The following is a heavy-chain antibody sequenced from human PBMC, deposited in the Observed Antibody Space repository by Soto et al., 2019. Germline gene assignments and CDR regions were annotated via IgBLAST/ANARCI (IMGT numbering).Heavy chain of an antibody. V-gene: IGHV1-8*01. CDR3: ARGVGYYYLMDV. J-gene: IGHJ6*03. Sequence: ASVKVSCKASGYTFTSYDINWVRQATGQGLEWMGWMNPNSGNTGYAQKFQGRVTMTRNTSISTAYMELSSLRSEDTAVYYCARGVGYYYLMDVWGKGTTVTVSS. CDR1: GYTFTSYD. CDR2: MNPNSGNT.